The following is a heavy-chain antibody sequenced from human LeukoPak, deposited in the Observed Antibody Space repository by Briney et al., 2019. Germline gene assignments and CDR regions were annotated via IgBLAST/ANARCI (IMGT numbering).Heavy chain of an antibody. V-gene: IGHV3-23*01. Sequence: GGSLRLSCAASEFTFNNYAVSWVRQAPGQGLEWVSTISGRGGITYYADSVKGRFTISRDNSKNTVFLQMNSLRVDDTAVYYCAKGAYYYDNSGSDYWGQGTLVTVSS. J-gene: IGHJ4*02. D-gene: IGHD3-22*01. CDR2: ISGRGGIT. CDR3: AKGAYYYDNSGSDY. CDR1: EFTFNNYA.